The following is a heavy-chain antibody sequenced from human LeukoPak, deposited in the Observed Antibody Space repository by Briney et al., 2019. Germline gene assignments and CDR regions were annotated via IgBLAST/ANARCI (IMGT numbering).Heavy chain of an antibody. D-gene: IGHD3-22*01. CDR3: ARYMVITTFLDY. Sequence: RAPETLSLTCTVSGGSISSGGYYWSWIRQPPGKGLEWIGYIYHSGSTYYNPSLKSRVTISVDRSKNQFSLKLNSVTAADTAVYYCARYMVITTFLDYWGQGTLVTVSS. CDR2: IYHSGST. V-gene: IGHV4-30-2*01. J-gene: IGHJ4*02. CDR1: GGSISSGGYY.